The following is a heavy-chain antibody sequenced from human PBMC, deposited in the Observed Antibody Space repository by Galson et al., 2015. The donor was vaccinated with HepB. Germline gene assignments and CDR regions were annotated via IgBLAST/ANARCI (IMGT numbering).Heavy chain of an antibody. Sequence: SLRLSCAASGFTFSSYAMHWVRQAPGKGLEYVSAISSNGGSTYYADSVKGRFTISRDNSKNTLYLQMNSLRAEDTAVYYCARDLGRSRGIAAAGYYYYYGMDVWGQGTTVTVSS. D-gene: IGHD6-13*01. V-gene: IGHV3-64*04. CDR2: ISSNGGST. J-gene: IGHJ6*02. CDR3: ARDLGRSRGIAAAGYYYYYGMDV. CDR1: GFTFSSYA.